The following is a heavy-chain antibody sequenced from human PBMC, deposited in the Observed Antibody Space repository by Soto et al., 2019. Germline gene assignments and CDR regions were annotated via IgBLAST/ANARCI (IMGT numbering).Heavy chain of an antibody. CDR2: INAGNGNT. J-gene: IGHJ4*02. V-gene: IGHV1-3*01. CDR3: AVGPASGEFDY. CDR1: GYTFTTYG. D-gene: IGHD3-3*01. Sequence: GASVKVSCKASGYTFTTYGMHWVRQAPGQRLEWMGWINAGNGNTAYSQKFQGRVTITRDTSASTGYMELSSLRSEDMAVYYCAVGPASGEFDYWGQGTLVTSPQ.